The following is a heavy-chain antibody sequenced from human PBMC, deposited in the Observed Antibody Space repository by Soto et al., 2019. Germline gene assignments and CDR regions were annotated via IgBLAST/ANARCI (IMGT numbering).Heavy chain of an antibody. CDR3: ARDRSGDFDAFDI. Sequence: DVQLVESGGGLVKPGGSLRLSCAASGFTFSTYSMNWVRQAPGKGLEWVSSISSRITYIYYADSVQGRFTISRDNAKELLYLQMNSLRAEDTAVYYCARDRSGDFDAFDIWGQGTLVTVSS. V-gene: IGHV3-21*01. D-gene: IGHD3-3*01. CDR1: GFTFSTYS. CDR2: ISSRITYI. J-gene: IGHJ3*02.